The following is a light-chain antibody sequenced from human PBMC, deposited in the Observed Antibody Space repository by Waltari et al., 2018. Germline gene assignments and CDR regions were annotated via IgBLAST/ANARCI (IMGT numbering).Light chain of an antibody. CDR3: QQVNTYSWT. Sequence: DIHLTQSPSYLSASVGDRVTITCRASRGISSYLAWYQQKPGKAPKPLFYAASTLQSGVPLRFGGSGSGTEFTLAISSLQPEDFATYYCQQVNTYSWTFGQGTKVEIK. J-gene: IGKJ1*01. CDR2: AAS. CDR1: RGISSY. V-gene: IGKV1-9*01.